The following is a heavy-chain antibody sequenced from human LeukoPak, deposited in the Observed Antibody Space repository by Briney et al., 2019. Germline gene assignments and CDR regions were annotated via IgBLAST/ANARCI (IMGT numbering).Heavy chain of an antibody. J-gene: IGHJ4*02. V-gene: IGHV3-48*01. CDR2: ISSSSSSI. CDR3: AKVPSSASGWYRFDY. CDR1: GFTFNNYG. Sequence: GGSLRLSCAASGFTFNNYGMNWVRQAPGKGLGWVSYISSSSSSIYYADSVKGRFTISRDNAENSLYLQMNSLRPEDTALYYCAKVPSSASGWYRFDYWGQGTLVTVSS. D-gene: IGHD6-19*01.